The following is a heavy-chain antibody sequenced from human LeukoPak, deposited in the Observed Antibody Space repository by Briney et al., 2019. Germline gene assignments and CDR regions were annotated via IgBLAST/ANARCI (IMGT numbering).Heavy chain of an antibody. D-gene: IGHD5-24*01. Sequence: GGSLRLSCAASGFTFSDYSMTWVRQAPGKGLEWVANIKQDGSEKYYVDSVKGRFTISRDNAKSSLYLQMNSLRVEDTAVYYCTRGATIVPDYWGQGTLVTVSS. CDR2: IKQDGSEK. J-gene: IGHJ4*02. CDR3: TRGATIVPDY. V-gene: IGHV3-7*01. CDR1: GFTFSDYS.